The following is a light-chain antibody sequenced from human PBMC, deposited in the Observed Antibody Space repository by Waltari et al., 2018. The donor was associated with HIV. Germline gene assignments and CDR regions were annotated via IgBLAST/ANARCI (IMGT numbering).Light chain of an antibody. CDR2: DAS. V-gene: IGKV1-16*02. CDR3: QQHKTYPLT. J-gene: IGKJ4*01. CDR1: QDIGNH. Sequence: DIQMTQSPSSLSASVGDRVTITCRASQDIGNHLAWFQQTPGKAPKSLGYDASSLKSGVPSKFSGSESGTDFTLTISSLQPEDFATYYCQQHKTYPLTFGGGTKVEI.